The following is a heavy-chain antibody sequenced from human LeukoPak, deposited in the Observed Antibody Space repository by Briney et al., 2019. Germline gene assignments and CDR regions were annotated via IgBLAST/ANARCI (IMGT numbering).Heavy chain of an antibody. CDR3: AKDPFGTAITGFDY. J-gene: IGHJ4*02. CDR2: IRYDGSNK. CDR1: GFTFSSYG. Sequence: PGGSLRLSCAASGFTFSSYGMHWVRQAPGKGLEWVAFIRYDGSNKYYADSVKGRFTISRDNSKNTLYLQMNSLRAEDTAVYYCAKDPFGTAITGFDYWGQGTLVTVSS. D-gene: IGHD2-21*02. V-gene: IGHV3-30*02.